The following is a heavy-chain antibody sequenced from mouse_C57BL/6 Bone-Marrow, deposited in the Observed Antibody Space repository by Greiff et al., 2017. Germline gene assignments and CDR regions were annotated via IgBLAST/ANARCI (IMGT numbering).Heavy chain of an antibody. D-gene: IGHD1-1*01. J-gene: IGHJ1*03. CDR1: GYTFTSYW. Sequence: QVQLKQPGAELVMPGASVKLSCKASGYTFTSYWMHWVKQRPGQGLEWIGEIDPSASYTNYNQKFKGKSTLTVAKSSSTAYLQLSSLTSEDSAVYYCASHYYGSSYWYFDVWGTGTTVTVSS. V-gene: IGHV1-69*01. CDR3: ASHYYGSSYWYFDV. CDR2: IDPSASYT.